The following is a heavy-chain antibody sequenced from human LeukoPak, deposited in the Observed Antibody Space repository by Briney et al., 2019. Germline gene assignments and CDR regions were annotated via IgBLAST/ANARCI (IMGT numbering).Heavy chain of an antibody. Sequence: PGGSLRLSCAASGFTFSSYAMSWVRQAPGKGLEWVSAISGSGGSTYYADSVKGRFTISRDNSKNTLYLQMNSLRAEDTAVYYCAKPDSPGQKTAWGDSGGYWGQGTLVTVSS. D-gene: IGHD2-21*02. CDR2: ISGSGGST. CDR3: AKPDSPGQKTAWGDSGGY. CDR1: GFTFSSYA. J-gene: IGHJ4*02. V-gene: IGHV3-23*01.